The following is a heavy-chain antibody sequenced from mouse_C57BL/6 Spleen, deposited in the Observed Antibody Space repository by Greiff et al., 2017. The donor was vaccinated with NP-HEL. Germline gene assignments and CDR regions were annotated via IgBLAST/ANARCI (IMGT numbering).Heavy chain of an antibody. CDR1: GYTFTSYG. J-gene: IGHJ1*03. CDR2: IYPRSGST. V-gene: IGHV1-81*01. D-gene: IGHD2-1*01. Sequence: VQLQQSGAELARPGASVKLSCKASGYTFTSYGISWVKQRTGQGLEWIGEIYPRSGSTYYNEKFKGKATLTADKSSSTAYMELRSLTSEDSAVYFCASLGGNYYWYYEVWGTGTTVTVSS. CDR3: ASLGGNYYWYYEV.